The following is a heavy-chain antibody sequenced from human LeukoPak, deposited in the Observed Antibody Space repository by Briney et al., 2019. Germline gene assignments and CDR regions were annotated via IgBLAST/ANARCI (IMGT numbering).Heavy chain of an antibody. J-gene: IGHJ4*02. CDR1: GGSISSYY. CDR3: ARGSYSVDY. Sequence: SETLSLTCTVSGGSISSYYWSWIRQPPGKGLEWIGYIYYSGSTNCNPSLKSRVTISVDRSKNQFFLKLSSVTAADTAVYYCARGSYSVDYWGQGTLVTVSS. D-gene: IGHD1-26*01. V-gene: IGHV4-59*01. CDR2: IYYSGST.